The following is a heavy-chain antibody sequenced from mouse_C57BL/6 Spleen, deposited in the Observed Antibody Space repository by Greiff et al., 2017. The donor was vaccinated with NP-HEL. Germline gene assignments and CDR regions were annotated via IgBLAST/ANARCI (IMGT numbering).Heavy chain of an antibody. J-gene: IGHJ2*01. CDR1: GYAFSSSW. D-gene: IGHD1-1*01. CDR2: IYPGDGDT. Sequence: VQLQQSGPELVKPGASVKISCKASGYAFSSSWMNWVKQRPGKGLEWIGRIYPGDGDTNYNGKFKGKATLTADKSSSTAYMQLSSLTSEDSAVYFCARRGDYGSSIDYWGQGTTLTVSS. V-gene: IGHV1-82*01. CDR3: ARRGDYGSSIDY.